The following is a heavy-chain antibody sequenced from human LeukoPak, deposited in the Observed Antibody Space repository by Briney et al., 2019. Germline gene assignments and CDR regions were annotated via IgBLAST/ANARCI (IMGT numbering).Heavy chain of an antibody. Sequence: RPSETLSLTCAVYGGSFGGYYWSWIRQPPGKGLEWIGEINHSGSTNYNPSLKSRVTISVDTSKNQFSLKLSSVTAADTAVYYCARGRRWLQFIHWGQGTLVTVSS. CDR1: GGSFGGYY. D-gene: IGHD5-24*01. J-gene: IGHJ4*02. CDR2: INHSGST. V-gene: IGHV4-34*01. CDR3: ARGRRWLQFIH.